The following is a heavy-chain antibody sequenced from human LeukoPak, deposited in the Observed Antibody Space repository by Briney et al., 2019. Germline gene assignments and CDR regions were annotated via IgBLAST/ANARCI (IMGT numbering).Heavy chain of an antibody. CDR1: GYTFTSYY. D-gene: IGHD2-2*01. CDR2: INPSGGST. CDR3: ARRELGYCSSTSCYGAFDI. Sequence: ASVKVSCKASGYTFTSYYMHWVRQAPGQGLEWMGIINPSGGSTSYAQKFQGRVTMTRDTSTSTVYMELSSLRSEDTAVYYCARRELGYCSSTSCYGAFDIWGQGTMVTVSS. J-gene: IGHJ3*02. V-gene: IGHV1-46*01.